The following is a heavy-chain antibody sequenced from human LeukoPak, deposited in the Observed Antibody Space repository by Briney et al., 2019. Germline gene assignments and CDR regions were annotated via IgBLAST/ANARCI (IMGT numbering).Heavy chain of an antibody. V-gene: IGHV1-18*01. CDR2: ISACNGNT. D-gene: IGHD3-10*01. Sequence: ASVKVSCKASGSTFTSYGISWVRQPPGQGLEWMGWISACNGNTNYAQKLQGRVTMTTDTSTSTAYMELRSLRSDDTAVYYCAILVGYGSGMYYSSRIRNYFDYWGQGTLVTVSS. CDR1: GSTFTSYG. J-gene: IGHJ4*02. CDR3: AILVGYGSGMYYSSRIRNYFDY.